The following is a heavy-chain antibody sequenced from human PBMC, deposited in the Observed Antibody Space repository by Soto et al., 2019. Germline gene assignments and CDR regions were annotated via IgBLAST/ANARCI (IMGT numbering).Heavy chain of an antibody. Sequence: PGGSLRLSCAASGFTFSNYAMHWVRQAPGKGLEWVAVISYDVPYTYYADSVKGRLTISRDNSKDTLYLQMNSLSSEDTAVYYCARDRGQRFLEWFLAYWGQGTLVTVSS. J-gene: IGHJ4*02. CDR3: ARDRGQRFLEWFLAY. CDR1: GFTFSNYA. V-gene: IGHV3-30-3*01. D-gene: IGHD3-3*01. CDR2: ISYDVPYT.